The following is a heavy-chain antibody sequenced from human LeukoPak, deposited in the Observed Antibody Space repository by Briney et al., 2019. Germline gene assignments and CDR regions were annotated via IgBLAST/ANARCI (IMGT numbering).Heavy chain of an antibody. V-gene: IGHV4-59*08. D-gene: IGHD3-10*01. CDR3: ARHNYYGSGSYDY. CDR2: IYYSGST. Sequence: SETLSLTCTVSGGSISSYYWSWIRLPPGKGLEWIGYIYYSGSTNYNPSLKSRVTISVDTSKNQFSLKLSSVTAADTAVYYCARHNYYGSGSYDYWGQGTLVTVSS. CDR1: GGSISSYY. J-gene: IGHJ4*02.